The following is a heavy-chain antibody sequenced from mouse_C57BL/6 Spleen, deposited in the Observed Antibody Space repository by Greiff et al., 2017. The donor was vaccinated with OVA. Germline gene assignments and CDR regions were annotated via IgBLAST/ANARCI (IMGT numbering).Heavy chain of an antibody. CDR3: ARDRSSGYDY. V-gene: IGHV3-6*01. J-gene: IGHJ2*01. CDR1: GYSITSGYY. Sequence: ESGPGLVKPSQSLSLTCSVTGYSITSGYYWNWIRQFPGNKLEWMGYISYDGSNNYNPSLKNRISITRDTSKNQFFLKLNSVTTEDTATYYCARDRSSGYDYWGQGTTLTVSS. D-gene: IGHD3-2*02. CDR2: ISYDGSN.